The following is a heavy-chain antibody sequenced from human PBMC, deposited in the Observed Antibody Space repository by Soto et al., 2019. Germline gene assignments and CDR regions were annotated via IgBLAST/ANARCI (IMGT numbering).Heavy chain of an antibody. CDR1: GFTFSSYG. V-gene: IGHV3-33*01. CDR2: IWYDGSNK. D-gene: IGHD5-12*01. CDR3: ARDLRVATISATPDYYSMYV. Sequence: LRLSCAASGFTFSSYGMPWVRQAPGKGLEWVAVIWYDGSNKYYADSVKGRFTISRDNSKNTLYLQMNSLRAEDTAVYYCARDLRVATISATPDYYSMYVWCKGTTVTVSS. J-gene: IGHJ6*03.